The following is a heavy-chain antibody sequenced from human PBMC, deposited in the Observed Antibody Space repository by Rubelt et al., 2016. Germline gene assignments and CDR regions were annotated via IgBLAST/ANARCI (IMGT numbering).Heavy chain of an antibody. D-gene: IGHD3-10*01. CDR2: IWYDGRKT. Sequence: VQLVQSGGGVAQPGKSLRLSCEASGFTFSSYAMHWIRQAPGRGLEWVGVIWYDGRKTEYGDSVKGRFTISRVNSKNTLYLQMNSLRAEDTAVYYCAKEYYYGSDFNWFDPWGQGTLVTVSS. CDR3: AKEYYYGSDFNWFDP. V-gene: IGHV3-33*03. CDR1: GFTFSSYA. J-gene: IGHJ5*02.